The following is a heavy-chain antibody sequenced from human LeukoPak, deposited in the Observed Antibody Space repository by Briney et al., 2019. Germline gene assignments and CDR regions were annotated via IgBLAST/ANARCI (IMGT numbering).Heavy chain of an antibody. Sequence: SETLSLTCTVSGGSISSSSYYWGWIRQPPGKGLEWIGSIYYSGSTYYNPSLKSRVTISVDTSKNQFSLKLSSVTAADTAVYYCARVVMGATTIDYWGQGTLVTVSS. D-gene: IGHD1-26*01. CDR3: ARVVMGATTIDY. V-gene: IGHV4-39*07. J-gene: IGHJ4*02. CDR2: IYYSGST. CDR1: GGSISSSSYY.